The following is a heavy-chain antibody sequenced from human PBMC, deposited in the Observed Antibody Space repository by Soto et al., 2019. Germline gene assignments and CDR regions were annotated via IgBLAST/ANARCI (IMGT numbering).Heavy chain of an antibody. Sequence: ASVKVSCKASGYTFTGYYMHWVRQAPGQGLEWMGWIIPILGIANYAQKFQGRVTITADKSTSTAYMELSSLRSEDTAVYYCARDGLTGDDGAFDIWGQGTMVTVSS. CDR1: GYTFTGYY. CDR2: IIPILGIA. D-gene: IGHD7-27*01. CDR3: ARDGLTGDDGAFDI. V-gene: IGHV1-69*10. J-gene: IGHJ3*02.